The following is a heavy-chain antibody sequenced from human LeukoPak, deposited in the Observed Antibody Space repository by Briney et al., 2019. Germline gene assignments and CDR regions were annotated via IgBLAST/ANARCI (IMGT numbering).Heavy chain of an antibody. V-gene: IGHV1-46*01. Sequence: ASVKVSCKASGYIFTSYYMYWVRQAPGQGLEWMGIINPSGGSIRYAQKFQGRVTMTRDTSTSTVYMELSSLRSEDAAVYYCARGRNYYDSSRYYYEGDAFDIWGQGTMVTVSS. J-gene: IGHJ3*02. CDR2: INPSGGSI. D-gene: IGHD3-22*01. CDR3: ARGRNYYDSSRYYYEGDAFDI. CDR1: GYIFTSYY.